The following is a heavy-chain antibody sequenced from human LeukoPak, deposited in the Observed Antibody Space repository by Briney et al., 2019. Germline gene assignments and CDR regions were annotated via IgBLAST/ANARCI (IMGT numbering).Heavy chain of an antibody. V-gene: IGHV3-53*01. D-gene: IGHD3-22*01. J-gene: IGHJ4*02. CDR2: VYSAGTT. Sequence: GGSLRLSCTASGFTVSRNYMSWVRQPPGKGLEWVSVVYSAGTTFYADSVKGRFTISRDNSKNTLYLQMNSLRAEDTAVYYCAKKTLYYYDSSGYLDYWGQGTLVTVSS. CDR3: AKKTLYYYDSSGYLDY. CDR1: GFTVSRNY.